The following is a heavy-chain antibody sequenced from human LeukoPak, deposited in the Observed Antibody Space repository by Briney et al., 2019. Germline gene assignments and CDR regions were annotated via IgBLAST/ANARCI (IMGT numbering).Heavy chain of an antibody. J-gene: IGHJ6*02. V-gene: IGHV3-30*04. CDR1: GFTFSSYA. D-gene: IGHD3-22*01. CDR2: ISYDGGNK. Sequence: PGGSLRLFCAASGFTFSSYAMHWVRQAPGKGLEWVAVISYDGGNKYYADSVKGRFTISRDNSKNTLYLQMNSLRAEDTAVYFCAKDRAYDSSGSYYYYYPMDVWGQGTTVTVSS. CDR3: AKDRAYDSSGSYYYYYPMDV.